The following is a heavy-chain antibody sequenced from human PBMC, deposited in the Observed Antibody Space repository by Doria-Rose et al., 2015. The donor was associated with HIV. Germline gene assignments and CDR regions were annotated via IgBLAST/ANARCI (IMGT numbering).Heavy chain of an antibody. J-gene: IGHJ4*02. CDR2: IFSDGER. D-gene: IGHD6-13*01. Sequence: QVQLVQSGPVLVKPTETLTLTCTASGVSLSSPGMGVSWIRQPPGKALEWLANIFSDGERSYKTSLMSRLTISRGTSKSQVVLTMTDMDPVDTATYYCARIKSSRWYHKYYFDFWGQGTLVIVSA. V-gene: IGHV2-26*01. CDR3: ARIKSSRWYHKYYFDF. CDR1: GVSLSSPGMG.